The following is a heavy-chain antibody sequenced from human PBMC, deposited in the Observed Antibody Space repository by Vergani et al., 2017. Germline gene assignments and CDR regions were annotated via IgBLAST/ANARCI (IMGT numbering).Heavy chain of an antibody. CDR1: GFTFSSYG. CDR3: AREKPDMPYQN. D-gene: IGHD2-8*01. Sequence: QVQLVESGGGVVQPGRSLRLSCAASGFTFSSYGMHWVRQAPGKGLEWVAVISYDGSNKYYADSVKGRFTISRDNSKNTLYLQMNSLRSEDTAVYYCAREKPDMPYQNGGQGTLVTVSS. V-gene: IGHV3-30*03. J-gene: IGHJ4*02. CDR2: ISYDGSNK.